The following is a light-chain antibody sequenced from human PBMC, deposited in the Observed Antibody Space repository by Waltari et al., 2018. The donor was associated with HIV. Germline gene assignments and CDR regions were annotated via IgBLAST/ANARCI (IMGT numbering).Light chain of an antibody. Sequence: QAVLTQPSSLSASPGASASLTCTLHSGFNVASYRIYWYQQKPGSPPRYLLRYKSDSDTQQRSGVPSRFSGSKDPSANAGILLISGLQSEDEADYYCMVWHISFGVFGGGTKLTVL. CDR1: SGFNVASYR. CDR2: YKSDSDT. CDR3: MVWHISFGV. V-gene: IGLV5-45*03. J-gene: IGLJ3*02.